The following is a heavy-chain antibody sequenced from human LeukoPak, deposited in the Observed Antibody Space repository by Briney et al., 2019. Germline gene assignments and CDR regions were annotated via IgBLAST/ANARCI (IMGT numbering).Heavy chain of an antibody. CDR1: GGSFSGYY. CDR3: ARARYYDFWSGYLNNYFDY. V-gene: IGHV4-59*01. J-gene: IGHJ4*02. Sequence: SETLSLTCAVYGGSFSGYYWSWIRQPPGKGLEWIGYIYYSGSTNYNPSLKSRVTISVGTSKNQFSLKLSSVTAADTAVYYCARARYYDFWSGYLNNYFDYWGQGTLVTVSS. CDR2: IYYSGST. D-gene: IGHD3-3*01.